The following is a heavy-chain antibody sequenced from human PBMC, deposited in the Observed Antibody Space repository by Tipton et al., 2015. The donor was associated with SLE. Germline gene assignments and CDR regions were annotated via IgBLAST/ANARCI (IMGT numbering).Heavy chain of an antibody. J-gene: IGHJ3*02. D-gene: IGHD2-2*01. CDR3: ARVMPGTDAFDI. CDR2: IYYSGST. CDR1: GGSISSGGYY. V-gene: IGHV4-61*08. Sequence: TLSLTCTVSGGSISSGGYYWSWIRQHPGKGLEWIGYIYYSGSTNYNPSLKSRVTISVDTSKNQFSLKLSSVTAADTAVYYCARVMPGTDAFDIWGQGTMVTVSS.